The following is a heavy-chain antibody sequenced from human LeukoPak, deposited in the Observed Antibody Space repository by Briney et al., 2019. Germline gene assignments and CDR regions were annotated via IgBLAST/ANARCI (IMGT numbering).Heavy chain of an antibody. CDR3: ARQDSSSWTPLDY. CDR2: IRYDGSNK. V-gene: IGHV3-30*02. D-gene: IGHD6-13*01. Sequence: QSGGSLRLSCAASGFTFSSYGMHWVRQAPGKRLEWVAFIRYDGSNKYYADSVKGRFTISRDNSKNTLYLQMNSLRAEDTAVYYCARQDSSSWTPLDYWGQGTLVTVSS. J-gene: IGHJ4*02. CDR1: GFTFSSYG.